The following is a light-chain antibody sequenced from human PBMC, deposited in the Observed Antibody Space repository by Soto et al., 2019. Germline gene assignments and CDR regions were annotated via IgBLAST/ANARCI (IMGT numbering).Light chain of an antibody. J-gene: IGKJ1*01. CDR1: QSIRTW. CDR3: QQYESYPET. CDR2: RAS. V-gene: IGKV1-5*03. Sequence: DIQMTQSPSTLSASVGDRVTITCRASQSIRTWLAWFQQKSGQAPKLLIYRASTLRGGVPSRFSGSGSGTEFTITISGLRPEDFATYYCQQYESYPETFGQGTNVEVK.